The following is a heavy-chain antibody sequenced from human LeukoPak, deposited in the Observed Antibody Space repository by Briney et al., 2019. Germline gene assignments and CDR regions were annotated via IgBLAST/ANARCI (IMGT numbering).Heavy chain of an antibody. CDR1: GFGVSSND. D-gene: IGHD3-22*01. CDR3: ASSYDSSGYYRY. J-gene: IGHJ4*02. Sequence: RTGGSLRLSCAASGFGVSSNDMSWVRQAPGKGLEWVSVIYSGGSTYYADSVKGRFTISRDNSKNTLYLQMNSLRAEDTAVYYCASSYDSSGYYRYWGQGTLVTVSS. V-gene: IGHV3-66*01. CDR2: IYSGGST.